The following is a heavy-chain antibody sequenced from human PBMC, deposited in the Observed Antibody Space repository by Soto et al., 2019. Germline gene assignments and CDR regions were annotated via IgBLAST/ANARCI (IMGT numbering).Heavy chain of an antibody. CDR2: IYSGGTT. V-gene: IGHV3-53*01. CDR3: ARSDRSAVTGRD. D-gene: IGHD6-19*01. Sequence: GGSLRLSCAASGFTVSTNYMSWVRQAPGKGLEWVSVIYSGGTTYFADSVKGRFTISRDNSKNTVFLQMNSLRAEDTAVYYCARSDRSAVTGRDWGQGTLVTVSS. J-gene: IGHJ4*02. CDR1: GFTVSTNY.